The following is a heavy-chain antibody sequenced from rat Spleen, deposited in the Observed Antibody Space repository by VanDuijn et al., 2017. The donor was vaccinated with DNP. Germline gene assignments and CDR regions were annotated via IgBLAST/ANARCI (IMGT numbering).Heavy chain of an antibody. Sequence: QVQLKESGPGLVQPSETLSLTCTVSGFSVTTYSVSWVRQPSGRGPEWMGRMWYDGDTTYNSTLKSRLSISRDTSKNQVFLKMNSLQTEDTAMYFCARSALLGTTTPHYYGMDVWGQGVMVTVSS. V-gene: IGHV2-34*01. D-gene: IGHD1-5*01. CDR1: GFSVTTYS. J-gene: IGHJ2*01. CDR2: MWYDGDT. CDR3: ARSALLGTTTPHYYGMDV.